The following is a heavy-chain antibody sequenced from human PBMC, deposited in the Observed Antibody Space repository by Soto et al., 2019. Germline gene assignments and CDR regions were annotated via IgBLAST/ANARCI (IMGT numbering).Heavy chain of an antibody. CDR1: GFTISTHG. V-gene: IGHV3-33*01. D-gene: IGHD1-7*01. J-gene: IGHJ4*02. Sequence: QVQLVESGGGAVQHGTSLRLSCAASGFTISTHGMHWVRQAPGKGLEWVANIWYDGSNRFYADSVKGRFTISKDNSKNTLYLQMSSLRAEDTAVYYCAAATTWNFHFHYWGQGTQVTVSS. CDR3: AAATTWNFHFHY. CDR2: IWYDGSNR.